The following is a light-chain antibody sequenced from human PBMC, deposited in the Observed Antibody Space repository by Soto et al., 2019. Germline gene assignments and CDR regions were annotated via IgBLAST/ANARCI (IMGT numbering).Light chain of an antibody. J-gene: IGKJ1*01. Sequence: DIQMTQSPSSLSASVGDRVTITCRASQSISTYLNWYQHKPGKAPKVLIYAVSSLQSGVPSRFSGSGSGTYLTLTITSLHPEDSATYYCQHSYDTPRTFGQGTKVEIK. V-gene: IGKV1-39*01. CDR3: QHSYDTPRT. CDR2: AVS. CDR1: QSISTY.